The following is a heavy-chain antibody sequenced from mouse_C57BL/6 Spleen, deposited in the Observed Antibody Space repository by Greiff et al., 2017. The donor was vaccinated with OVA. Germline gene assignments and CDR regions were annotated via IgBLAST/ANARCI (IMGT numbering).Heavy chain of an antibody. CDR3: ARDRHVHYYGSSNFDD. D-gene: IGHD1-1*01. CDR1: GYTFTDHT. CDR2: IYPRDGST. J-gene: IGHJ2*01. V-gene: IGHV1-78*01. Sequence: QVQLKQSDAELVKPGASVKISCKVSGYTFTDHTIHWMKQRPEQGLEWIGYIYPRDGSTKYNEKFKGKAKLTADKSSSTAYMQLNSLTSEDSAVYFCARDRHVHYYGSSNFDDWGQGTTLTVSA.